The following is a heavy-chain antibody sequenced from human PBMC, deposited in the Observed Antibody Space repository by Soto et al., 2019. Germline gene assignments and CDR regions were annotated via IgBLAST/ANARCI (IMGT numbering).Heavy chain of an antibody. V-gene: IGHV4-39*01. CDR2: IYYSGTT. CDR1: GGSIRSSNYY. Sequence: SAETLSLSCTVSGGSIRSSNYYWGWIRQPPGKGLEWIGSIYYSGTTYYNPSLRSRVTISEDTSKNQFSLKVVSATAADTAVYYCARHWLLPVAGYYFDYWSQGTLVTVSS. CDR3: ARHWLLPVAGYYFDY. D-gene: IGHD6-19*01. J-gene: IGHJ4*02.